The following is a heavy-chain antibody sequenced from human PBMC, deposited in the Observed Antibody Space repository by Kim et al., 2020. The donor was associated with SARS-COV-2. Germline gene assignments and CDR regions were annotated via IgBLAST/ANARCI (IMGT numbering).Heavy chain of an antibody. J-gene: IGHJ4*02. CDR3: ARDHCTNGVCYTAHFDY. V-gene: IGHV3-30*01. D-gene: IGHD2-8*01. Sequence: SVKGRFTISRDNSKNTLYLQRNSLRAEDTAVYYCARDHCTNGVCYTAHFDYWGQGTLVTVSS.